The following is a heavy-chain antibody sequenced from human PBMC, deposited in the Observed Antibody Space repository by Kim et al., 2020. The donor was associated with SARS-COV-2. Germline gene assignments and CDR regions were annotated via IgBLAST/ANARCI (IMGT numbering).Heavy chain of an antibody. CDR3: ARDRGYSYGPYYYGMDV. Sequence: VKGRLTISRDNAKNSLYLQMNSLGAEDTAVYYCARDRGYSYGPYYYGMDVWGQGTTVTVSS. J-gene: IGHJ6*02. V-gene: IGHV3-11*04. D-gene: IGHD5-18*01.